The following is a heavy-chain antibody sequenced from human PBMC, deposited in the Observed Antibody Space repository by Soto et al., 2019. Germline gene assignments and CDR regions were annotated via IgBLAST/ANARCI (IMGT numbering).Heavy chain of an antibody. CDR1: GFPFSGCA. Sequence: GGALGLSLAASGFPFSGCAIHVLRHAAGKGLEWVAAISHDASGTFYADSQKGRFTIARDSSKNTLYLQMNSLESEDTAVYYCSRDDSDWFFNWGRGTRVTVSS. V-gene: IGHV3-30-3*01. J-gene: IGHJ4*02. CDR2: ISHDASGT. D-gene: IGHD3-9*01. CDR3: SRDDSDWFFN.